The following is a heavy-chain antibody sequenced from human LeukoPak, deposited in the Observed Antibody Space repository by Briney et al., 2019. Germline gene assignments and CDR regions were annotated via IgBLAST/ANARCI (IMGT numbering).Heavy chain of an antibody. CDR3: ARDRFVAEYYFDY. J-gene: IGHJ4*02. CDR2: ISSSSSYI. D-gene: IGHD2-15*01. V-gene: IGHV3-21*01. CDR1: GFTFSSYS. Sequence: GGSLRLSCAASGFTFSSYSMNWVRQAPGKGLEWVSSISSSSSYIYYADSVKGRFTISRDNAKNSLYLQMNSLRAEDTAVYYCARDRFVAEYYFDYWGQGTLVTASS.